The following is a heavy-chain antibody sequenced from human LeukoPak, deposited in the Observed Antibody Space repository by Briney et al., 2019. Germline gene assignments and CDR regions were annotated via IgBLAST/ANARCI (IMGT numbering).Heavy chain of an antibody. CDR2: ISGSGGST. CDR3: AKDKYNFWSGSNYYYMDV. J-gene: IGHJ6*03. D-gene: IGHD3-3*01. Sequence: PGGSLRLSCAASKFTFSYYAMHWVRQAPGKGLEWVSAISGSGGSTYYADSVKGRFTISRDISKNTLYLQMNSLRAEDTAVYYCAKDKYNFWSGSNYYYMDVWGKGTTVTVSS. CDR1: KFTFSYYA. V-gene: IGHV3-23*01.